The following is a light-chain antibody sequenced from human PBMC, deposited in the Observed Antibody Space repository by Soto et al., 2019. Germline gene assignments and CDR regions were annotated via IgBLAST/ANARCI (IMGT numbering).Light chain of an antibody. CDR2: GAS. V-gene: IGKV3-20*01. J-gene: IGKJ1*01. Sequence: EIVLTQSPGTLSLSPGERATLSCRASHSVSSSYLAWYQQKPGQPPRLLVFGASTRATGIPAGFSGLGSGRHFTLTISRLEPEDFAVYYCQQYGSSGTFGQGTKVDIK. CDR1: HSVSSSY. CDR3: QQYGSSGT.